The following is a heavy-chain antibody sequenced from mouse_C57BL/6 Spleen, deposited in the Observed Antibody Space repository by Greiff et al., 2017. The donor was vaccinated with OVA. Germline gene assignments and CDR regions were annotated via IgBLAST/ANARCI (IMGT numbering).Heavy chain of an antibody. D-gene: IGHD1-1*01. CDR2: IDPYDSYT. V-gene: IGHV1-69*01. Sequence: QVQLQQPGAELVMPGASVKLSCKASGYTFTSYWMHWVKQSPGQGLEWIGEIDPYDSYTNYNQKFKGKSTLTVDKSSSTAYVQLSSLTSEDAAVYYCARRGDDTSYVWFAYWGQGTLVTVSA. CDR1: GYTFTSYW. CDR3: ARRGDDTSYVWFAY. J-gene: IGHJ3*01.